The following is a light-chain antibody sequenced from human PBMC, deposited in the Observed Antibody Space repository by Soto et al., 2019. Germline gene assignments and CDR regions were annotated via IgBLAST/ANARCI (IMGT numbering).Light chain of an antibody. CDR1: QSITSSY. CDR3: QQYGSSPRT. Sequence: EIVLTQSPGTLSLSPGEGTTLSCRASQSITSSYLAWYQQKPGQAPRLLIYVVSTRATGIPDRFSGSGSGTDFTLTISRLEPEDFAVYYCQQYGSSPRTFGQGTKLEL. J-gene: IGKJ2*01. CDR2: VVS. V-gene: IGKV3-20*01.